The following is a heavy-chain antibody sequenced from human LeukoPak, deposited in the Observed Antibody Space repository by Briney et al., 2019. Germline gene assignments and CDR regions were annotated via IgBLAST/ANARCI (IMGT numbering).Heavy chain of an antibody. CDR3: ARPQFDYSSSSSYVY. CDR1: GYSFTSYW. CDR2: IYPGDSDT. V-gene: IGHV5-51*01. Sequence: GESLKISCQGSGYSFTSYWIGWVRQMPGKGLEWMGVIYPGDSDTRYSPSFQGQVTISVDETISTAYLQWTSLKASDTAMYYCARPQFDYSSSSSYVYWGQGTLVTVSS. D-gene: IGHD6-6*01. J-gene: IGHJ4*02.